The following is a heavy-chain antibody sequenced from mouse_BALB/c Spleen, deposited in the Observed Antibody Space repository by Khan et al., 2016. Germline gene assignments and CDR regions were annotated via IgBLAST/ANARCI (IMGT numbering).Heavy chain of an antibody. V-gene: IGHV9-3*02. Sequence: QIQLVQSGPELKKPGETVKISCKASGYTFTNYGMNWVQQAPGKGLKWMGWIKTNTGAQTYAEEIKGRFAFSLETSASTLYLQINNLKTEDTATYFCARDNYGSNWIDYWGQGTLVTVSA. J-gene: IGHJ3*01. CDR3: ARDNYGSNWIDY. CDR2: IKTNTGAQ. CDR1: GYTFTNYG. D-gene: IGHD1-1*01.